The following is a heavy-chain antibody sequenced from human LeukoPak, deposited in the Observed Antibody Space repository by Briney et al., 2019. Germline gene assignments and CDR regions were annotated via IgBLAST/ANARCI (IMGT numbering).Heavy chain of an antibody. CDR1: GGSISSYY. CDR2: IYYSGST. J-gene: IGHJ4*02. V-gene: IGHV4-59*08. Sequence: SETLSLTCTASGGSISSYYWSWIRQPPGKGLEWIGYIYYSGSTNYNPSLKSRVTISVGWSKNRFSLKLSSVTSAHTAVYYCARHVGVRLVRSFDYWGQGTLVTVSS. D-gene: IGHD3-10*01. CDR3: ARHVGVRLVRSFDY.